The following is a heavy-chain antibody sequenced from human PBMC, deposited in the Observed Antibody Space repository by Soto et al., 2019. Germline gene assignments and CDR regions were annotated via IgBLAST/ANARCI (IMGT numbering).Heavy chain of an antibody. CDR2: MSTSGADI. J-gene: IGHJ2*01. D-gene: IGHD7-27*01. V-gene: IGHV3-48*03. Sequence: QLVESGGGLIQTGGSMRLSCIGSEYSFSSFEMNWVRQAPGKGLEWVSYMSTSGADIKYADSVKGRFTVSRDNSKNSLFLQMDSPRAYDTAIYYCARTLGNWYFDLWGRGTLVTVSS. CDR1: EYSFSSFE. CDR3: ARTLGNWYFDL.